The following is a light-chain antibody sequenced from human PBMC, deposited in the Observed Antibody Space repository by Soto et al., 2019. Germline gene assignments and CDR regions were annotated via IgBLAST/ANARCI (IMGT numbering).Light chain of an antibody. J-gene: IGLJ1*01. CDR2: EVS. CDR3: SSYASSIFYV. Sequence: QSVLTQPASLSGSPGQSITISCTGTSSDVGGSKYVSWYQQHSGKAPKLMIYEVSNRPSGISSRFSGSKSGNTASLTISGLQAEDEADYYCSSYASSIFYVFGTGTKLTVL. V-gene: IGLV2-14*01. CDR1: SSDVGGSKY.